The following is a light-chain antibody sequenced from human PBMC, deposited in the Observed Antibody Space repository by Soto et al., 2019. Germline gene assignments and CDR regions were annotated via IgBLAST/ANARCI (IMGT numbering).Light chain of an antibody. CDR1: QCVSSSY. J-gene: IGKJ1*01. Sequence: IVRTQSPGTLSLSPGERATLSCRASQCVSSSYLAWYQQKPGQAPRLLIYGASSRATGIPDRFSGSGSGTDFTLTISRLEPEDFAVYYCQQYGSSPQTFGQGTKVDIK. CDR3: QQYGSSPQT. V-gene: IGKV3-20*01. CDR2: GAS.